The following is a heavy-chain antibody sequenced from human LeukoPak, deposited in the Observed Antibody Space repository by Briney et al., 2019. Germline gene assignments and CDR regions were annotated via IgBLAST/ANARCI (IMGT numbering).Heavy chain of an antibody. CDR1: GFSFSSYC. CDR2: ISTGSTTI. V-gene: IGHV3-48*02. J-gene: IGHJ4*02. D-gene: IGHD3-9*01. Sequence: PGGPLRLSRAAAGFSFSSYCMNLVREAPGMRLKWVSYISTGSTTIYYADSVKGRFTISRDNAKNSLFLQMDSLRDEDTAVYVCARFNWLVAFDYWGQGTLVTVTS. CDR3: ARFNWLVAFDY.